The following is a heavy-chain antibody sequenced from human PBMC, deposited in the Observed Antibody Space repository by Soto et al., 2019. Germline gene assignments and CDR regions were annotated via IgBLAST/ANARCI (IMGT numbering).Heavy chain of an antibody. CDR1: GFTFSSYA. CDR3: AKPRSDYYDSSGYYYVPHYFDY. V-gene: IGHV3-23*01. J-gene: IGHJ4*02. CDR2: ISGSGGST. Sequence: GGSLRLSCAASGFTFSSYAMSWVRQAPGKGLEWVSAISGSGGSTYYADSVKGRFTISRDNSKNTLYLQMNSLRAEDTAVYYCAKPRSDYYDSSGYYYVPHYFDYWGQGILVTVSS. D-gene: IGHD3-22*01.